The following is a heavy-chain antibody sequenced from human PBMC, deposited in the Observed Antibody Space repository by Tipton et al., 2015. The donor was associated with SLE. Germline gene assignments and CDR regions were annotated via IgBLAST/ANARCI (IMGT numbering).Heavy chain of an antibody. V-gene: IGHV4-59*08. CDR2: ISYSGST. CDR1: GGSISSYY. J-gene: IGHJ6*02. CDR3: ARGRVTWRGAIIGVDV. D-gene: IGHD2-21*02. Sequence: TLSLTCTVSGGSISSYYWNWIRQRPGKGLEWIGSISYSGSTYYKPSLKSRINISVGASKNQFSLKLTSVTAADTAVYYCARGRVTWRGAIIGVDVWGQGTTVTVSS.